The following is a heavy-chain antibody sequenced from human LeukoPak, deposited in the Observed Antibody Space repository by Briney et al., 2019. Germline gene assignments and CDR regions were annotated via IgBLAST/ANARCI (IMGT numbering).Heavy chain of an antibody. V-gene: IGHV3-23*01. CDR1: GFTFSTHA. CDR3: VKGRDYNDASAYYIGDY. D-gene: IGHD3-22*01. CDR2: ITGSGTGT. Sequence: GGSLRLSCAASGFTFSTHAMIWVRQAPGKGPEWVLCITGSGTGTYYRDSVKGRFTISRENSNDTLYLQMNSLRAEDTAVYYCVKGRDYNDASAYYIGDYWGQGTLVTVSS. J-gene: IGHJ4*02.